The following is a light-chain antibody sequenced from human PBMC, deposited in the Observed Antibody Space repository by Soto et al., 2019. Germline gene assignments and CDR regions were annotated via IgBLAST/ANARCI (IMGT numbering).Light chain of an antibody. CDR2: SNN. Sequence: QSVLTQPPSASGTPGQRVTISCSGSSSNIGSNTVNWYQQLPGTAPKLLIHSNNQRPSGVPDRFSGSKSGTSASLAISGLQSEDEADYYCAAWDDSLNGSVFGTGTKVTVL. V-gene: IGLV1-44*01. CDR1: SSNIGSNT. J-gene: IGLJ1*01. CDR3: AAWDDSLNGSV.